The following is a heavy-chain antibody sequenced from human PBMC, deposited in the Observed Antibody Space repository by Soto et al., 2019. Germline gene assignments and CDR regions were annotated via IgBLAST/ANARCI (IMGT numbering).Heavy chain of an antibody. V-gene: IGHV3-23*01. D-gene: IGHD6-13*01. CDR3: AKVYSSIWDFVDC. J-gene: IGHJ4*02. CDR1: GFTFSTYA. CDR2: ISGSGGT. Sequence: EVQLLESGGGLLQPGGSLRLSCVASGFTFSTYAMSWVRQAPGKGLEWVSAISGSGGTYYADSVKGRFTISRDNSKNTVYLQMNSLRAEDTALYYCAKVYSSIWDFVDCWGQGTLVTVSP.